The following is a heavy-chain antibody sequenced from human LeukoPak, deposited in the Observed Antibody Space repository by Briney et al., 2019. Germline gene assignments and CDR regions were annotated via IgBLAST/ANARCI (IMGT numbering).Heavy chain of an antibody. D-gene: IGHD4-17*01. V-gene: IGHV4-31*03. CDR3: ARLETMDYGDYDNFDY. J-gene: IGHJ4*02. CDR2: IYYSGSA. Sequence: SETLSLTCTVSGGSISSGGHYWSWIRQHPAKGLEWIGYIYYSGSAYYNPSLESRVTISIDTSKNQFSLKLTSVTAADTAVYYCARLETMDYGDYDNFDYWGQGTLVTVSS. CDR1: GGSISSGGHY.